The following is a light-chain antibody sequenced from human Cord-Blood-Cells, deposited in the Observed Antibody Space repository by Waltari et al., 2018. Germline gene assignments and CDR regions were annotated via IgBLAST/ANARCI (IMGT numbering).Light chain of an antibody. Sequence: EIVMTQSPATLSLSPGERATLSCRASQSVSSSYLSWYQQKPGEAPRLLIYGASTMATGIPARFRGSGSGTDFTLTISSLQPEDFAVYYCQQDYNLITFGQGTRLEIK. V-gene: IGKV3D-7*01. CDR3: QQDYNLIT. CDR2: GAS. J-gene: IGKJ5*01. CDR1: QSVSSSY.